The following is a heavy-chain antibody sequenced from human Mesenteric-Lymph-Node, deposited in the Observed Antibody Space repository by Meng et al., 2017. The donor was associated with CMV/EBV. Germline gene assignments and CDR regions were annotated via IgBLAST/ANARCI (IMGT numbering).Heavy chain of an antibody. D-gene: IGHD2-21*02. CDR2: IDNSGSTR. CDR1: GFTFVNYE. Sequence: GGSLRLSCAASGFTFVNYEMNWVRQAPGKGLEWVSYIDNSGSTRFYADSVKGRFTISRDNAKNSLYLQMNSLRADDTAVYYCARDYRRGDGSGWGQGTLVTVSS. J-gene: IGHJ4*02. V-gene: IGHV3-48*03. CDR3: ARDYRRGDGSG.